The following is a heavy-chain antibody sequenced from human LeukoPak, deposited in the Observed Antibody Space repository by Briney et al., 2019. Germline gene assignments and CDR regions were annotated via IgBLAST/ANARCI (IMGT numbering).Heavy chain of an antibody. D-gene: IGHD2-15*01. CDR3: ARDDGSAFDI. CDR2: RNWNGGST. CDR1: GFTFDDYG. V-gene: IGHV3-20*04. Sequence: PGGSLRLSCAGCGFTFDDYGMSWVGQAPGKGGEGVSGRNWNGGSTVYADSVKGGFTIYREKDKNCLYLQMNSLRAEDTALYYCARDDGSAFDIWGQGTMVTVSS. J-gene: IGHJ3*02.